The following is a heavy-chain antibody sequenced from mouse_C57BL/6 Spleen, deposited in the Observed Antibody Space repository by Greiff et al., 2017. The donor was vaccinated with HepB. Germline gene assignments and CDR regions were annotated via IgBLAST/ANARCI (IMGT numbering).Heavy chain of an antibody. CDR3: TSPPYWYFDV. CDR2: IDPETGGT. Sequence: VQLQQSGAELVRPGASVTLSCKASGYTFTDYEMHWVKQTPVHGLEWIGAIDPETGGTAYNQKFKGKAILTADKSSSTAYMELRSLTSEDSAVYYCTSPPYWYFDVWGTGTTVTVSS. J-gene: IGHJ1*03. CDR1: GYTFTDYE. V-gene: IGHV1-15*01.